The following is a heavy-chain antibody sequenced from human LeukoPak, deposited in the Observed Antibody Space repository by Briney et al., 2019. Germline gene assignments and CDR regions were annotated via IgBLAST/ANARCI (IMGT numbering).Heavy chain of an antibody. CDR3: ARGYSSGWYGLDP. V-gene: IGHV4-34*01. D-gene: IGHD6-19*01. Sequence: SETLSLTCAVYGGSFSGYYWSWIRQPLGKGLEWIGEINHSGSTNYNPSLKSRVTISVDTSKNQFSLKLSSVTAADTAVYYCARGYSSGWYGLDPWGQGTLVTVSS. J-gene: IGHJ5*02. CDR2: INHSGST. CDR1: GGSFSGYY.